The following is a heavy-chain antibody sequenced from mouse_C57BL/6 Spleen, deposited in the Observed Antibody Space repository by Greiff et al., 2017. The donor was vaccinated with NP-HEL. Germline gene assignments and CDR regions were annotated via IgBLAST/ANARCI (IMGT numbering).Heavy chain of an antibody. V-gene: IGHV1-26*01. CDR3: ARQRGNYFDY. J-gene: IGHJ2*01. CDR2: INPNNGGT. CDR1: GYTFTDYY. Sequence: EVQLQQSGPELVKPGASVKISCKASGYTFTDYYMNWVKQSHGKSLEWIGDINPNNGGTSYNQKFKGKATLTVDKSSSTAYMELRSLTSEDSAVYYCARQRGNYFDYWGQGTTLTVSS.